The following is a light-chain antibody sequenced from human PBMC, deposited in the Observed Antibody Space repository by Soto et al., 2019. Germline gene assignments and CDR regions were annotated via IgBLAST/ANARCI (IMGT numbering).Light chain of an antibody. J-gene: IGLJ2*01. CDR3: CSYAGSSTPVV. Sequence: QSALTQPASVSGSPGQSITISCTGTSSDVGSYNLVSWYLQHPGKAPQLMIYEASKRPSGVSNRFSGSKSGNTASLTISGLQAEDEADYYCCSYAGSSTPVVFGGGTKLTVL. CDR2: EAS. CDR1: SSDVGSYNL. V-gene: IGLV2-23*01.